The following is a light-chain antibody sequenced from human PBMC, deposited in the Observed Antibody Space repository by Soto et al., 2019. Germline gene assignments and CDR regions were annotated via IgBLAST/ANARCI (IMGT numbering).Light chain of an antibody. CDR3: QQSYNIPFT. Sequence: DIQMTQSPASLAASLGDRITISCRASQTISNYLNWYHQKPGKAPKLLIYASSTLQSGVPSTFSGSGSGTEFTLSTSSLQPEDFGTYYCQQSYNIPFTFGPGTKVDVK. V-gene: IGKV1-39*01. J-gene: IGKJ3*01. CDR2: ASS. CDR1: QTISNY.